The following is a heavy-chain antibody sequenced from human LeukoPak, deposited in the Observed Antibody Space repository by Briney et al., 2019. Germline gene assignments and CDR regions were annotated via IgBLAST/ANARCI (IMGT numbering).Heavy chain of an antibody. Sequence: ASVKVSCKASGGTFSSYAISWVLQAPGQGLEWMGGIIPIFGTANYAQKFQGRVTITTDESTSTAYMELSSLRSEDTAVHYCAREPRVGIAVAEGWFDPWGQGTLVTVSS. CDR2: IIPIFGTA. CDR1: GGTFSSYA. J-gene: IGHJ5*02. V-gene: IGHV1-69*05. D-gene: IGHD6-19*01. CDR3: AREPRVGIAVAEGWFDP.